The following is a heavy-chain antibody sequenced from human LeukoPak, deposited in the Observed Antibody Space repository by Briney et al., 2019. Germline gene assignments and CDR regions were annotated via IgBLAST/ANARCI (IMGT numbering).Heavy chain of an antibody. V-gene: IGHV3-30-3*01. D-gene: IGHD3-22*01. CDR2: ISYDGSNK. CDR1: GFTFSSYA. J-gene: IGHJ4*02. CDR3: AAIASGYYPIYY. Sequence: PGGSLRLSCAASGFTFSSYAMHWVRQAPGKGLEWVAVISYDGSNKYYADSVKGRFTISRDNSKNTLYLQMNSLRAEDTAVYYCAAIASGYYPIYYWGQGTLVTVSS.